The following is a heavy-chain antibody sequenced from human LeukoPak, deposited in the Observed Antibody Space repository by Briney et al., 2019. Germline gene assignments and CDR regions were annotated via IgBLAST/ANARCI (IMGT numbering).Heavy chain of an antibody. V-gene: IGHV3-33*06. CDR1: GFTFSSYG. D-gene: IGHD3-22*01. CDR2: IWYDGSNK. Sequence: GGSLRLSCAASGFTFSSYGMHWVRQAPGKGLEWVAVIWYDGSNKYYADSVKGRFTISRDNSKNTLYLQMNSLRAEDTAVYYCAKKGIYYYDSSGLDYWGQGTLITVSS. CDR3: AKKGIYYYDSSGLDY. J-gene: IGHJ4*02.